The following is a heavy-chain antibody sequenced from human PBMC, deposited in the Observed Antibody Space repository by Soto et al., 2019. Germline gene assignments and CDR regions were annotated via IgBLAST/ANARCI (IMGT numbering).Heavy chain of an antibody. J-gene: IGHJ5*02. V-gene: IGHV3-23*01. CDR3: AKAGGRVVDAYDP. CDR1: GLTFRSYA. Sequence: VLLLESGGGLVQPGASLRLSCEASGLTFRSYALSWVRQAPGKGLEWVSGISDTGSNPYYADSVKGRFTISRDNSKNTVSLQMKSLRADDTAMYYCAKAGGRVVDAYDPWGQGTLVIVSS. D-gene: IGHD3-3*01. CDR2: ISDTGSNP.